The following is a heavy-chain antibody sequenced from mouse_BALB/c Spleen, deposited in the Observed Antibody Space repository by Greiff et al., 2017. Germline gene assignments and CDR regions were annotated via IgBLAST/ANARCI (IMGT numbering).Heavy chain of an antibody. CDR3: ARCGNYKSHYYAMDY. CDR1: GFTFSDYG. Sequence: EVMLVESGGGLVQPGGSRKLSCAASGFTFSDYGMAWVRQAPGKGPEWVAFISNLAYSIYYADTVTGRFTISRENAKNTLYLEMSGLRSEDTDMYYCARCGNYKSHYYAMDYWGQGTSVTVSS. V-gene: IGHV5-15*02. CDR2: ISNLAYSI. D-gene: IGHD2-1*01. J-gene: IGHJ4*01.